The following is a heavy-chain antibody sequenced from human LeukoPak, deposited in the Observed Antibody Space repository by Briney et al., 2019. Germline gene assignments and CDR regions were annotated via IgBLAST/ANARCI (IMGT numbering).Heavy chain of an antibody. V-gene: IGHV3-21*01. D-gene: IGHD2-2*01. CDR1: GFTFSSYS. J-gene: IGHJ4*02. CDR3: ARDHSVVVVPAAIDDGDY. CDR2: ISSSSSYI. Sequence: GGSLRLSCAASGFTFSSYSMNWVRQAPGKGLEWVSSISSSSSYIYYADSVKGRFTIPRDNAKNSLYLQMNSLRAEDTAVYYCARDHSVVVVPAAIDDGDYWGQGTLVTVSS.